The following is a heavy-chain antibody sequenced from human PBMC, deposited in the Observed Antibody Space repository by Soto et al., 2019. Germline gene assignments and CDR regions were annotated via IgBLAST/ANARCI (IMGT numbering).Heavy chain of an antibody. CDR2: IWYDGSNK. V-gene: IGHV3-33*01. J-gene: IGHJ3*02. CDR3: ARGVDAFDI. CDR1: GFTFSSYG. Sequence: QVQLVESGGGVVQPGRSLRLSCAASGFTFSSYGMHWVRQAPGKGLEWVAVIWYDGSNKYYADSVKGRFTISRDNSKNTLYLQMNSLRAEDTAVYYCARGVDAFDIWGQGTMVTFSS.